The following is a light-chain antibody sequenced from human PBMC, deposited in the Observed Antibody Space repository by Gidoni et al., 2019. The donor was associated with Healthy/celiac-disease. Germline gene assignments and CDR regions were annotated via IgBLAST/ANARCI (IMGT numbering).Light chain of an antibody. CDR1: QRISSW. CDR2: KAS. CDR3: QQYKSYPIT. V-gene: IGKV1-5*03. J-gene: IGKJ5*01. Sequence: DIQMTQPPSTLSASVGDRVTITCRASQRISSWLAWYQQKPGKAPKLLIYKASSLESGVPSRFSGSGSGTEFTLTISSLQPDDFATYYCQQYKSYPITFGQGTRLEIK.